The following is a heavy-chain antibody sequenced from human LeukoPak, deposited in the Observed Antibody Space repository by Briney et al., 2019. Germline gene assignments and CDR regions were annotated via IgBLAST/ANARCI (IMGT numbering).Heavy chain of an antibody. CDR2: IIPILGIA. V-gene: IGHV1-69*04. CDR3: ARTGSYSHDAFDI. CDR1: GGTFSSYA. J-gene: IGHJ3*02. D-gene: IGHD3-10*01. Sequence: ASVKVSCKASGGTFSSYAISWVRQAPGQGLEWMGRIIPILGIANYAQKFQGRVTITADKSTSTAYMELGSLRSEDTAVYYCARTGSYSHDAFDIWGQGTMVTVSS.